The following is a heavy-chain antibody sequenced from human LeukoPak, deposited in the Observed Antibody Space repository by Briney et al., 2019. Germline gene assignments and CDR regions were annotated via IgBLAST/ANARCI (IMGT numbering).Heavy chain of an antibody. V-gene: IGHV1-24*01. D-gene: IGHD3-3*01. CDR3: ATVRLLEWLLFDAFDI. CDR2: FDPEDGET. CDR1: GYTLTELS. Sequence: ASVKVSCKVSGYTLTELSMHWVRQAPGKGLEWMGGFDPEDGETIYAQKFQGRVTMTEDTSTDTAYMELSSLRSEDTAVYYCATVRLLEWLLFDAFDIWGQGTMVTVSS. J-gene: IGHJ3*02.